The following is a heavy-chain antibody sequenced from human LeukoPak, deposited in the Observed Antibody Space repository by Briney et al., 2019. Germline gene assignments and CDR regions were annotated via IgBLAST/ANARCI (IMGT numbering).Heavy chain of an antibody. D-gene: IGHD3-10*01. Sequence: GGSLRLSCTSSEFTFTRFGMDWIRRAPGKGLEWVAFISFDGSETFYADSVRGRFTISRDDSKDMLYLQMNSLRVDDTAVFYCAKEAQSGTYYRSRLDYWGQGNLVTVPS. CDR3: AKEAQSGTYYRSRLDY. J-gene: IGHJ4*02. CDR2: ISFDGSET. CDR1: EFTFTRFG. V-gene: IGHV3-30*02.